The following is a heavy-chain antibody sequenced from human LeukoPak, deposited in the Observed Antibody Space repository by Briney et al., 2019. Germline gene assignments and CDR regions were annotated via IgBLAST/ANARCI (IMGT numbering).Heavy chain of an antibody. CDR1: AASVDIFY. J-gene: IGHJ4*02. D-gene: IGHD2-2*01. CDR2: IYNTVST. CDR3: ARVYQSAENYFDY. V-gene: IGHV4-59*02. Sequence: SHSLSPTRTLSAASVDIFYSSSIRHPPRKGLGWIGYIYNTVSTAYHTSLKSRVTISLDTSKNQFSLKLTSLTPADTAVYDFARVYQSAENYFDYWGQGNLVSVSS.